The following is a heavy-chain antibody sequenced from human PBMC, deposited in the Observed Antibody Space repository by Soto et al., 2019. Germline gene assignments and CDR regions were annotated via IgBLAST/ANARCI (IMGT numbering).Heavy chain of an antibody. J-gene: IGHJ4*02. CDR2: ISHLEST. CDR1: GASISYGGFS. V-gene: IGHV4-30-2*06. CDR3: ARGGGYDSFDY. D-gene: IGHD5-12*01. Sequence: SETLSLTCTVSGASISYGGFSWSWSRQSPGKGLEWIGYISHLESTYFHPSFKSRLTMSIDRTRNQFSLKLSSVTAADMAVYYCARGGGYDSFDYWGQGVLVTVSS.